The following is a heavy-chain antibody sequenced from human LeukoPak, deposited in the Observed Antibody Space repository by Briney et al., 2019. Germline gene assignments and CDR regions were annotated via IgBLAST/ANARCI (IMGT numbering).Heavy chain of an antibody. V-gene: IGHV3-23*01. J-gene: IGHJ4*02. CDR1: GFTVSSNY. CDR2: ISGSGGST. D-gene: IGHD3-9*01. Sequence: GGSLRLSCAASGFTVSSNYMSWVRQAPGKGLEWVSAISGSGGSTYYADSVKGRFTISRDNSKNTLYLQMNSLRAEDTAVYYCARGFFFEWLRFTYFDYWGQGTLVTVSS. CDR3: ARGFFFEWLRFTYFDY.